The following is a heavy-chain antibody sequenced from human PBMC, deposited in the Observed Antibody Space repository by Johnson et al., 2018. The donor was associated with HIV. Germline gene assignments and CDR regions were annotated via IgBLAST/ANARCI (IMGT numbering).Heavy chain of an antibody. CDR2: IFSVGDV. J-gene: IGHJ3*01. CDR3: ARDGRDLITRGSFDV. Sequence: VQLVESGGGLIQPGGSLRLSCAASGFTVSSNYMSWVRQAPGKGLEWVSVIFSVGDVYYSDSVKGRFTISRDNSRNIVYLQMNSLRPEDTAVYYCARDGRDLITRGSFDVWGQGTMVTVSS. D-gene: IGHD3-16*01. CDR1: GFTVSSNY. V-gene: IGHV3-66*03.